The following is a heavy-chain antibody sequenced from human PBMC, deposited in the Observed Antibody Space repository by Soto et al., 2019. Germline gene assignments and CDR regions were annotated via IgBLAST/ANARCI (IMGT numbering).Heavy chain of an antibody. V-gene: IGHV4-39*01. CDR2: IYYTGST. CDR1: GGSITSSSYY. CDR3: ARGVPYYYGSGASGWFDP. Sequence: SETLSLTCTVSGGSITSSSYYWGWIRQPPGKGLEWIGSIYYTGSTYYNPSLKSRVTISVDTSKNQFSLKLSSVTAADTAVYYCARGVPYYYGSGASGWFDPWGQGTLVTVSS. D-gene: IGHD3-10*01. J-gene: IGHJ5*02.